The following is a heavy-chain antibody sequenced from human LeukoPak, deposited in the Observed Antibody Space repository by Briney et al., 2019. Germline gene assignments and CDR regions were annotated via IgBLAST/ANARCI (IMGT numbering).Heavy chain of an antibody. D-gene: IGHD3-10*01. J-gene: IGHJ6*03. CDR3: ARAMVRGVLTYYYYMDV. Sequence: AASVKVSCKASGYTFTSYDINWVRQATGQGLEWMGWMNPNSGNTGYAQKFQGRVTMTRNTSISTAYMELSSLRSEDTAVYYCARAMVRGVLTYYYYMDVWGKGTTVTISS. V-gene: IGHV1-8*01. CDR2: MNPNSGNT. CDR1: GYTFTSYD.